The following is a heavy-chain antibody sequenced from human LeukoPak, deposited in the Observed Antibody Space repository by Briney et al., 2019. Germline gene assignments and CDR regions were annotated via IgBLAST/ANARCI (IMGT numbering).Heavy chain of an antibody. Sequence: PSQTLSLTCTVSGGSISSGDYYWSWIRQPPGKGLEWIGYIYYSGSTYYNPSLKSRVTISVDTSKNQFSLKLTSVTAADTAVHYCARDARRPWGDSQYYYYGMDVWGQGTTVTVSS. D-gene: IGHD2-21*02. J-gene: IGHJ6*02. CDR3: ARDARRPWGDSQYYYYGMDV. CDR1: GGSISSGDYY. V-gene: IGHV4-30-4*01. CDR2: IYYSGST.